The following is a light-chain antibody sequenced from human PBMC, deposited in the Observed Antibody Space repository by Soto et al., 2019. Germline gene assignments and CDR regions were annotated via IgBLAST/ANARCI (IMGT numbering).Light chain of an antibody. CDR3: LLSYTGARGV. Sequence: QAVVTQEPSLTVSPGGTVTLTCGSSTGAVTSGHYPYWFQQKPGQAPRTLIYDTRNNHSWTPARFSGSLLGGKAALTLSGAQPEDEAEYYCLLSYTGARGVFGGGTKLTVL. J-gene: IGLJ3*02. V-gene: IGLV7-46*01. CDR2: DTR. CDR1: TGAVTSGHY.